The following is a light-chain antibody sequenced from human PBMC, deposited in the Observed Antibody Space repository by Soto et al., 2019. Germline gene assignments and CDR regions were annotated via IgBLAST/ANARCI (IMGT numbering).Light chain of an antibody. V-gene: IGKV1-5*03. CDR2: KAS. Sequence: DSPTTQSPSTLSGSVENRDTITCRASQTISSWLAWYQQKPGKAPKLLIYKASTLKSGVPSRFSGSGSGTEFTLTISSLQPDDFATYYCQHYNSYSEAFGQGTKVDI. J-gene: IGKJ1*01. CDR3: QHYNSYSEA. CDR1: QTISSW.